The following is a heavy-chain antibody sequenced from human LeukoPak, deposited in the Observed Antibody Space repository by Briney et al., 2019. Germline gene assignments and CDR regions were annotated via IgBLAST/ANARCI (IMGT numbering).Heavy chain of an antibody. CDR1: GFTFSNSW. Sequence: GGSLRLSCAASGFTFSNSWMHWVRQAPGKGLVWVSRINTDGSRTNYADSVKGRFTISRDNTKNSLYLQMNSLRAEDTAIYYCARDLRIVSGSYLDYWGQGTLVTVSS. J-gene: IGHJ4*02. CDR2: INTDGSRT. CDR3: ARDLRIVSGSYLDY. V-gene: IGHV3-74*01. D-gene: IGHD1-26*01.